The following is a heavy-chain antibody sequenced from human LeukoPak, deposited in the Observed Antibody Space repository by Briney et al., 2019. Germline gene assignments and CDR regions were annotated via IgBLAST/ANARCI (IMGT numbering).Heavy chain of an antibody. J-gene: IGHJ3*02. Sequence: GGSLRLSCAASGFTFSGYPMNWVRQAPGKGLEWVSSISSSSSYKYYADSVKGRFTISRDNAKNSLYLQMNSLRAEDTAVYYCARGRDGYNLGAFDIWGQGTMVTVSS. CDR2: ISSSSSYK. D-gene: IGHD5-24*01. V-gene: IGHV3-21*01. CDR3: ARGRDGYNLGAFDI. CDR1: GFTFSGYP.